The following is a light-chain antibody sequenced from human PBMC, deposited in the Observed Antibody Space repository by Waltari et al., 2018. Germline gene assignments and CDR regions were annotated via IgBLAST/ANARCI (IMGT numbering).Light chain of an antibody. CDR2: AAS. CDR1: QGISSY. CDR3: QQLNSYPLT. V-gene: IGKV1-9*01. Sequence: DIQLTQSPSFMSASVGDRVTITCRASQGISSYLAWYQQKQGKDPKLLIYAASTLQSGVPSSFSGSGSGTEFTLTIISLQPEDFATYYCQQLNSYPLTFGGGTKVEIK. J-gene: IGKJ4*01.